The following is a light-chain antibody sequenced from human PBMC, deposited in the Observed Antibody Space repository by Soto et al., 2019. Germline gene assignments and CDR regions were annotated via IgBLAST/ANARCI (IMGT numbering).Light chain of an antibody. CDR3: QQYINWPRT. CDR1: QSVSSN. V-gene: IGKV3-15*01. CDR2: GAS. Sequence: EIVMTQSPATLSVSPGERATLSCRASQSVSSNLAWYHQKPGQAPRLLIYGASTRATGIPARFSGSGSGTEFTLTISSLQSEDFAVYYCQQYINWPRTFGQGTKVEV. J-gene: IGKJ1*01.